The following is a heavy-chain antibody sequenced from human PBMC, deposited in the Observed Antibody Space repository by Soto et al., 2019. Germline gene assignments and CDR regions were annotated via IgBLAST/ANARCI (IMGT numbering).Heavy chain of an antibody. Sequence: EVQLVESGGGLVQPGGSLRLSRAASGFTFSSYWMSWVRQAPGKGLEWVANIKQDGSEKYYVDSVKGRFTISRDNAKNSLYLQMNSLRAEDTAVYYCARRYFDWLPSFDYWGQGTLVTVSS. J-gene: IGHJ4*02. CDR3: ARRYFDWLPSFDY. D-gene: IGHD3-9*01. CDR2: IKQDGSEK. CDR1: GFTFSSYW. V-gene: IGHV3-7*01.